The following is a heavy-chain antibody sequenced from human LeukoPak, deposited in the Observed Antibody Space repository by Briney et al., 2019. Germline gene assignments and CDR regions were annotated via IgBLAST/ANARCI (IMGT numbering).Heavy chain of an antibody. CDR1: GFTVSDNY. CDR3: ARADARYFQH. J-gene: IGHJ1*01. CDR2: IYSGGTI. V-gene: IGHV3-66*01. Sequence: PGGSLRLSCAASGFTVSDNYMTWVRQAPGKGLEWVSLIYSGGTIYYADSVKGRFTISRDNAKNSLYLQMNSLRDEDTAVYYCARADARYFQHWGQGTLVTVSS.